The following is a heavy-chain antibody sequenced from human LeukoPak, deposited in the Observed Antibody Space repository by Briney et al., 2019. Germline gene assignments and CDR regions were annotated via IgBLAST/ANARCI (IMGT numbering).Heavy chain of an antibody. J-gene: IGHJ1*01. CDR1: GLTFSDFY. CDR2: ISPSGVPV. D-gene: IGHD1-14*01. Sequence: GGSLRLSCVVSGLTFSDFYMSWVRQAPGKGLQWLSYISPSGVPVYDADSGKGRFTISRDNAKSSLYLQMNSLRAEDTAVYYCAKDRSLTADRSFQHWGQGTLVTVSS. CDR3: AKDRSLTADRSFQH. V-gene: IGHV3-11*04.